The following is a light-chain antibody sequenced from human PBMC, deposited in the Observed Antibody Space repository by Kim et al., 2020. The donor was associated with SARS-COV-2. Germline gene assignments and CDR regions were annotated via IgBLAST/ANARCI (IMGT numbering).Light chain of an antibody. CDR1: QSLVFGDGNTY. J-gene: IGKJ2*01. Sequence: DVVMTQSPLSLPVTLGQPASISCRSSQSLVFGDGNTYLNWFLQRPGQSPRRLIYEVSVRDSGVPDRFSGRGSGTDFTLEISKVEAEDIGVYYCMQGTHWPYTFGQGTKLEI. CDR3: MQGTHWPYT. V-gene: IGKV2-30*01. CDR2: EVS.